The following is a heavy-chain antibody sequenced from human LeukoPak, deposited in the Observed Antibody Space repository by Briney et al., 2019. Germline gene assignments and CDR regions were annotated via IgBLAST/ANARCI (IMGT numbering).Heavy chain of an antibody. J-gene: IGHJ4*02. CDR3: AREPPGGGFDY. D-gene: IGHD3-16*01. Sequence: SGGSLRLSCTASGFTVSSDYMSWVRQAPGKGLEWVSVVYCGGNTYYADSVKGRFTISRDNSKNTLYLQMNSLRAEDTAVYYCAREPPGGGFDYWGQGTLVTVSS. V-gene: IGHV3-66*01. CDR2: VYCGGNT. CDR1: GFTVSSDY.